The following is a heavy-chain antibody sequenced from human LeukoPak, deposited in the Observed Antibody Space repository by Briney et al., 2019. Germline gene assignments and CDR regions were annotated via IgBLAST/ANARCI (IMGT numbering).Heavy chain of an antibody. V-gene: IGHV3-23*01. Sequence: PGGSLRLSCAASGFTFSSYAMSWVRQAPGKGLEWVSVISGSGGSTYYADSVKGRFTLSRDISKNTLYLQMNSLRAEDTAVYYCAKEIYGDSTGGRFQQWGQGTLVTVSS. CDR1: GFTFSSYA. D-gene: IGHD4-17*01. CDR3: AKEIYGDSTGGRFQQ. J-gene: IGHJ1*01. CDR2: ISGSGGST.